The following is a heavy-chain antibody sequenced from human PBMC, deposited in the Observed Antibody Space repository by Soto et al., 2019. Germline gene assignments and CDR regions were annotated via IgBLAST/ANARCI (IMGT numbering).Heavy chain of an antibody. CDR1: GAALNGGNYY. CDR2: IYVTGAV. D-gene: IGHD2-21*01. CDR3: ARLRIATNNYKWFDP. V-gene: IGHV4-31*03. Sequence: SETLSLTCSVSGAALNGGNYYWSWIRQVPGKGLEWIGHIYVTGAVDYNPSLRDRITISQDTSERQFSLNLRLVTAADTAVYYCARLRIATNNYKWFDPWGQGTLVTVSS. J-gene: IGHJ5*02.